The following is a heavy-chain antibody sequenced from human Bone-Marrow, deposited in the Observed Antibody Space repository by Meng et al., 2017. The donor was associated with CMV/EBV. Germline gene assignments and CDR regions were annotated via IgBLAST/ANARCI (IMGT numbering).Heavy chain of an antibody. V-gene: IGHV1-2*02. Sequence: QVQLVQAGGEVKKTGASGKVSSKASGYTFTGYYMHWVRQAPGQGLEWMGWINPNSGGTNYAQKFQGRVTMTRDTSISTAYMELSRLRSDDTAVYYCARDKAGRTPFDYWGQGTLVTVSS. D-gene: IGHD1-14*01. CDR2: INPNSGGT. J-gene: IGHJ4*02. CDR3: ARDKAGRTPFDY. CDR1: GYTFTGYY.